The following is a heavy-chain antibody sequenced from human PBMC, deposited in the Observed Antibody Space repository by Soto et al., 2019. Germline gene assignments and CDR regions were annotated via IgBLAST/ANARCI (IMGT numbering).Heavy chain of an antibody. J-gene: IGHJ5*02. CDR1: GGSISSGNYY. Sequence: QVQLQESGPGLVKPSQTLSLTCTVSGGSISSGNYYWSWLRQHPGKGLEWIGYIYRSGSTYYNPSLKSRVTISVDTSKNQFSLKLSSVTAADTAIYYCAREYGDPFPSNWFDPWGQGTLVTVSS. V-gene: IGHV4-31*03. D-gene: IGHD4-17*01. CDR2: IYRSGST. CDR3: AREYGDPFPSNWFDP.